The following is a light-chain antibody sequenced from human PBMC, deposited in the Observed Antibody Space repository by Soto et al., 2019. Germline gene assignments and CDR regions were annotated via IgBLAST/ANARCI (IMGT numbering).Light chain of an antibody. V-gene: IGKV3-15*01. CDR3: QQYNIWPQT. J-gene: IGKJ1*01. CDR2: GAS. CDR1: QSVNSY. Sequence: EIVMTQSPATLSVSPGERVTLSCRASQSVNSYLAWYQQKPGQAPRLVIYGASSRATGIPARFSGSGSGTEFTLTISSLQSEDFAVYYCQQYNIWPQTFGQGTKVDIK.